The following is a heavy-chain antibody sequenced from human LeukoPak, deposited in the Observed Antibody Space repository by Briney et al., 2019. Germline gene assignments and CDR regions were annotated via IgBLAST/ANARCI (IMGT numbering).Heavy chain of an antibody. CDR1: GFTFSSYA. V-gene: IGHV3-64*01. D-gene: IGHD2-2*01. Sequence: GGSPRLSCAASGFTFSSYAMHWVRQAPGKGLEYVSAISSNGGSTYYANSVKGRFTISRDNSKNTLYLQMGSLRAEDMAVYYCARDQGVVPAAMRGTDVWGQGTTVTVSS. J-gene: IGHJ6*02. CDR2: ISSNGGST. CDR3: ARDQGVVPAAMRGTDV.